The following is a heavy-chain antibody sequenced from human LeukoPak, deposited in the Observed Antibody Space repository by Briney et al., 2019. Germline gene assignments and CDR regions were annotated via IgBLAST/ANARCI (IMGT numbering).Heavy chain of an antibody. J-gene: IGHJ3*02. Sequence: GEALEISCKGSGYGFTSYWIGWVRQMPGKGLEWMGIIYPGDSDTRYSPSFQGQVTISADKSISTAYLQWSSLKASDTAMYYCARQMATVGDDAFDIWGQGTMVTVSS. CDR2: IYPGDSDT. CDR3: ARQMATVGDDAFDI. CDR1: GYGFTSYW. V-gene: IGHV5-51*01. D-gene: IGHD5-24*01.